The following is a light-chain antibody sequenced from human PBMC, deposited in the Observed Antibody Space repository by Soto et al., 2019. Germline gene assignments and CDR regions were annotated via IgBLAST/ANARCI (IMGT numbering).Light chain of an antibody. J-gene: IGKJ1*01. Sequence: DIQMTQSPSTLSASVGDTVTVTCRASQSVSGWLAWYQQKPGEAPKLLIYDASALPRGVPSRFSGSRSGTKVAIIVARLQHDYFATYLCQPYETFSGTFGPGTKVDIK. CDR3: QPYETFSGT. V-gene: IGKV1-5*01. CDR2: DAS. CDR1: QSVSGW.